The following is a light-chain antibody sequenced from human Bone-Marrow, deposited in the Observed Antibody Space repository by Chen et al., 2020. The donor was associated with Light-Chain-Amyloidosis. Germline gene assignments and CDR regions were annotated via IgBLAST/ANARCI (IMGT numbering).Light chain of an antibody. J-gene: IGLJ3*02. CDR2: DDS. CDR1: NIGSTS. V-gene: IGLV3-21*02. CDR3: QVWDRRRDRQV. Sequence: SYVLTQPSSVSVAPGQTATIACGGNNIGSTSVHWYQQTPGQAPLLVVYDDSDRPSGIPERLAGSNWGNRATLTISGVEAGDEADDYGQVWDRRRDRQVLGGGTKLNVL.